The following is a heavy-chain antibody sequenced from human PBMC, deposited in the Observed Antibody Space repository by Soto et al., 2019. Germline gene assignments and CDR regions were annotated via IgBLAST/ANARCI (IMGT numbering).Heavy chain of an antibody. CDR2: IKSKTDGGTT. CDR3: ARGSAYSDYDLEY. D-gene: IGHD4-17*01. J-gene: IGHJ4*02. V-gene: IGHV3-15*01. Sequence: EVQLVESGGGLVKPGGSLRLSCAASGFTFSNAWMSWVRQAPGKGLEWVGRIKSKTDGGTTDYAAPVKGRFTISRDKSTNTLYLHMNSLRAEDTAVYYCARGSAYSDYDLEYWGQGTLVTVSS. CDR1: GFTFSNAW.